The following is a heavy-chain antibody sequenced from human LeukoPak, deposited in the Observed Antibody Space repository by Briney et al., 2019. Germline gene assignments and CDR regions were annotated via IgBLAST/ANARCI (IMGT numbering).Heavy chain of an antibody. J-gene: IGHJ3*02. CDR1: GFTFGTYW. V-gene: IGHV3-7*02. CDR2: IKQDGSDK. Sequence: PGGPLRLSCAASGFTFGTYWMSWVRQPPGKGLDWVANIKQDGSDKYYVDSVKGRFTISRDNTKNSLYLQMSSLRAEDTAVYYCGRSQWLPYDAIDIWGQGTMVTVSS. D-gene: IGHD3-22*01. CDR3: GRSQWLPYDAIDI.